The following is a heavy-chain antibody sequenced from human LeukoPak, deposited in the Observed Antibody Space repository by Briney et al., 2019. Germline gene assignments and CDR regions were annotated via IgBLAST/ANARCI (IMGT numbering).Heavy chain of an antibody. CDR3: ASDGEYYGSGVY. D-gene: IGHD3-10*01. CDR1: GGTFSSYA. V-gene: IGHV1-69*05. J-gene: IGHJ4*02. CDR2: IIPIFGTA. Sequence: SVKVSCKASGGTFSSYAISWVRQAPGQGLEWVGRIIPIFGTANYAQKFQGRVTITTDESTSTAYMELSSLRSEDTAVYYCASDGEYYGSGVYWGQGTLVTVSS.